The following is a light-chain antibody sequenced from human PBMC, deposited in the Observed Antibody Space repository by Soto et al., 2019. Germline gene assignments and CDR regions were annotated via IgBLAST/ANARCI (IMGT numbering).Light chain of an antibody. CDR2: WAS. J-gene: IGKJ1*01. CDR1: QSILYSSNNKTY. V-gene: IGKV4-1*01. CDR3: QQYYDAPRT. Sequence: DIVMTQSPDSLAVSLGERATINCKSSQSILYSSNNKTYLAWYQQKPGQPPELLIYWASTRESGVPDRFSGSGSATDFTLTISSLQAEDVAVYYCQQYYDAPRTFGLGTKVEIK.